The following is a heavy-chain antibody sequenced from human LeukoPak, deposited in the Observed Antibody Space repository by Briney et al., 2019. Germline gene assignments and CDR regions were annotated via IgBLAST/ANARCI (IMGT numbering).Heavy chain of an antibody. CDR3: AKDQGITMTGDAFDI. V-gene: IGHV3-30*02. CDR2: IRYDGSNK. Sequence: GGSLRLSCAASGFTFSSYGMHWVRQAPGKVLEWVAFIRYDGSNKYYADSVKGRFTISRDNSKNTLYLQMNSLRAEDTAVYYCAKDQGITMTGDAFDIWGQGTMVTVSS. J-gene: IGHJ3*02. D-gene: IGHD3-22*01. CDR1: GFTFSSYG.